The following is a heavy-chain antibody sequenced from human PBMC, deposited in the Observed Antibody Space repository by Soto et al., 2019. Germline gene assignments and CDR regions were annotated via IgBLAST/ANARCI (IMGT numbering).Heavy chain of an antibody. CDR2: IYHSGST. CDR1: GGSISSGGYS. Sequence: SETLSLTCAVSGGSISSGGYSWSWIRQPPGKGLEWIGYIYHSGSTYYNPSLKSRVTISVDRSKNQFSLKLSSVTAADTAVYYCARDRGYSSGWSPFRWFDPWGQGTLVTVSS. J-gene: IGHJ5*02. CDR3: ARDRGYSSGWSPFRWFDP. V-gene: IGHV4-30-2*01. D-gene: IGHD6-19*01.